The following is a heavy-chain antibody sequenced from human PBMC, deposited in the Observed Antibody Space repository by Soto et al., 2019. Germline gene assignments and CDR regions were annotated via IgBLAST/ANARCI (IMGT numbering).Heavy chain of an antibody. CDR2: ISTYNGNT. V-gene: IGHV1-18*01. Sequence: ASVKVSCKTSGYTFNTHYISWLRQAPGQGLEWIGWISTYNGNTNYVPKFQGRITMTTDTSTSTAYMELRSLRSDDTALYFCARDTSNYFDFWG. J-gene: IGHJ4*01. CDR1: GYTFNTHY. D-gene: IGHD2-2*01. CDR3: ARDTSNYFDF.